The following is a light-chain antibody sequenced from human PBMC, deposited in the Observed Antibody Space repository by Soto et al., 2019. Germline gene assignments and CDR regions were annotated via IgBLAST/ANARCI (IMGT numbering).Light chain of an antibody. J-gene: IGKJ4*01. CDR2: GAS. Sequence: EIVLTQSPGTLSLSPGERATLSCRASQRVSSSYLAWYQQKPGQAPRLRISGASSRATGIPDRFSGSGSGTDFTLTISRLEPEDFAVYYCQQYGSSPLTFGGGTKVEIK. CDR3: QQYGSSPLT. CDR1: QRVSSSY. V-gene: IGKV3-20*01.